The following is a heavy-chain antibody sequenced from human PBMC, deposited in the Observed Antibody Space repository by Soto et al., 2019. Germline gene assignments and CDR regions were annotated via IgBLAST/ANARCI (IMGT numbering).Heavy chain of an antibody. J-gene: IGHJ4*02. CDR3: XRGLDTLYY. D-gene: IGHD3-9*01. CDR2: IYYSGNT. V-gene: IGHV4-31*03. Sequence: PSETLSLTCTVSGGSISSGGYYWSWIRQHPGKGLEWIGYIYYSGNTYYNPSLKSRVIISVDTSKNQFSLRLSSVTAADTAVYYCXRGLDTLYYWGQGTPVTVSS. CDR1: GGSISSGGYY.